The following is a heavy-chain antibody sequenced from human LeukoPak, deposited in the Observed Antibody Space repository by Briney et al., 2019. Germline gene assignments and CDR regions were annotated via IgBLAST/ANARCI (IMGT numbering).Heavy chain of an antibody. Sequence: PGGSLRLSCAASGFTFSIYEMSWVRQAPGKGLEWLSYMSSRGSTISYADSVKGRFTISRDNAKNSLFLQMNSLRAEDTAVYYCAKAVGFDWYWHYWGQGTLVTVSS. D-gene: IGHD3-9*01. J-gene: IGHJ4*02. CDR1: GFTFSIYE. CDR2: MSSRGSTI. CDR3: AKAVGFDWYWHY. V-gene: IGHV3-48*03.